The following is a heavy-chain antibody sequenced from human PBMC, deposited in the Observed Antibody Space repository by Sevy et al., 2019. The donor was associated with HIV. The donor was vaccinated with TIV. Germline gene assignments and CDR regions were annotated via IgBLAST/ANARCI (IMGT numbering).Heavy chain of an antibody. CDR1: GGSISSGSYY. Sequence: SETLSLTCTVSGGSISSGSYYWTWIRQYPGKGVEWIGYIYGSGSTYYNPSFKSRVTISLNTSKNQFSLKLNYVTAADTAVYYCARVPYGDYTNYFDYWGQGTLVTVSS. J-gene: IGHJ4*02. V-gene: IGHV4-31*03. D-gene: IGHD4-17*01. CDR3: ARVPYGDYTNYFDY. CDR2: IYGSGST.